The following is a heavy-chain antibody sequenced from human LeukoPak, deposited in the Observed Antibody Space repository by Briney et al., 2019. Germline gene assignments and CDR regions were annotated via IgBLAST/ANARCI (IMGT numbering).Heavy chain of an antibody. V-gene: IGHV4-39*07. D-gene: IGHD6-19*01. CDR1: GGSISSSSYY. CDR2: IYYSGST. CDR3: ARDDSGWYDY. Sequence: PSETLSLTCTVSGGSISSSSYYWGWIRQPPGKGLEWIGSIYYSGSTYYNPSLKSRVTISVDTSKNQFSLKLSSVTAADTAVYYCARDDSGWYDYWGQGTLVTVSS. J-gene: IGHJ4*02.